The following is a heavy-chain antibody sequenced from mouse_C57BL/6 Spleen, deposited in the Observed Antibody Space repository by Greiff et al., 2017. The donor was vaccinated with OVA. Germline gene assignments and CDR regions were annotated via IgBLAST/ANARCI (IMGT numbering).Heavy chain of an antibody. V-gene: IGHV1-63*01. J-gene: IGHJ1*03. CDR3: ARGEGYFDV. Sequence: VKLVESGAELVRPGTSVKMSCKASGYTFTNYWIGWAKQRPGHGLEWIGDIYPGGGYTNYNEKFKGKATLTADKSSSTAYMQFSSLTSEDSAIYYCARGEGYFDVWGTGTTVTVSS. D-gene: IGHD2-13*01. CDR1: GYTFTNYW. CDR2: IYPGGGYT.